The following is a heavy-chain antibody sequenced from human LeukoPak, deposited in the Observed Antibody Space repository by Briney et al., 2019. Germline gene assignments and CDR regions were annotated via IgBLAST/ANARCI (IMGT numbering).Heavy chain of an antibody. CDR2: IKQDGSEK. Sequence: GGSLRLSCAASGFTFSSYWMSWVRQAPGKGLEWVANIKQDGSEKYYVDSVKGRFTISRDNSKNTLYLQVNSLRAEDTAVYFCARGNVRGYSYGFDYWGQGTLVTVSS. V-gene: IGHV3-7*01. CDR1: GFTFSSYW. D-gene: IGHD5-18*01. J-gene: IGHJ4*02. CDR3: ARGNVRGYSYGFDY.